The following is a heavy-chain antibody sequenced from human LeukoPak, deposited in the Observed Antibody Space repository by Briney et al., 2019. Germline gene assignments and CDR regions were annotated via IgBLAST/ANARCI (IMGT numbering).Heavy chain of an antibody. CDR2: LYSGSDT. Sequence: GGSLRLSCATSGFSVSLNYMNWVRQAPGKGLEWVSILYSGSDTYYADSVKGRFTISRDSSKNMLFLHMNSLRAEDTAVYYCARVGDHFHWYLDLWGRGTLVTVSS. D-gene: IGHD3-3*02. V-gene: IGHV3-53*01. CDR1: GFSVSLNY. CDR3: ARVGDHFHWYLDL. J-gene: IGHJ2*01.